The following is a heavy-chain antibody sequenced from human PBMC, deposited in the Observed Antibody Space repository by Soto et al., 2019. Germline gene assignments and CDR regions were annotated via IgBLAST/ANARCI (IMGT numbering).Heavy chain of an antibody. J-gene: IGHJ4*02. Sequence: GGSLRLSCAASGFTFSTYSMTWVRQAPGKGLEWVSSITNSSSHTYYADSVKGRFTISRDNAKNSLYLQMNGLSAEDTAVYFCARDILTGYTEVYFDYWGQGTLVTVSS. CDR1: GFTFSTYS. CDR2: ITNSSSHT. V-gene: IGHV3-21*01. CDR3: ARDILTGYTEVYFDY. D-gene: IGHD3-9*01.